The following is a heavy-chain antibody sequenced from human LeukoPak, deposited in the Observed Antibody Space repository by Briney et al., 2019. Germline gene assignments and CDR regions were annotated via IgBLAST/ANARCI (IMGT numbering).Heavy chain of an antibody. V-gene: IGHV4-4*02. J-gene: IGHJ4*02. Sequence: PSGTLSLTCGLSGGSITSTNYWTSVRQPPGKGLERIGEVNLQGSTNYNPSLMGRVAISVDMSENHISLQLTSVTAADTAVYYCAREGGPYRPLDYSGQGTLVTVSS. CDR2: VNLQGST. CDR1: GGSITSTNY. CDR3: AREGGPYRPLDY.